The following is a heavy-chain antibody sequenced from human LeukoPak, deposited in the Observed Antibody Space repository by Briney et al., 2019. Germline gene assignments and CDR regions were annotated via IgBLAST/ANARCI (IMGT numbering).Heavy chain of an antibody. V-gene: IGHV5-51*01. D-gene: IGHD3-16*01. CDR1: GYSFTSYW. CDR2: IYPSDSDT. Sequence: GESLKISCKGSGYSFTSYWIGWVRQMPGKGLEWMGIIYPSDSDTRYSPSFQGQVTISADKSISTAYLQWSSLKASDTAMYYCARPSFKYDYVWGSYNYWGQGTLVTVSS. CDR3: ARPSFKYDYVWGSYNY. J-gene: IGHJ4*02.